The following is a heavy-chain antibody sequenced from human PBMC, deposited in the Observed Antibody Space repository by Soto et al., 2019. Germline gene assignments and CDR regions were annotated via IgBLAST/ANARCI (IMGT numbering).Heavy chain of an antibody. D-gene: IGHD1-7*01. V-gene: IGHV3-15*07. CDR2: IKNKPNGETT. J-gene: IGHJ3*01. Sequence: EVQLVESGGVLIKPGGSLRLSCAASGFTFSDEWMNWVRQAPGKGLEWVGRIKNKPNGETTDYAAPVKGRFTISRDDSKSRLYLQMNNLKTDDTAVYYCTRGNYGAFHHWSQGTLVTVSS. CDR3: TRGNYGAFHH. CDR1: GFTFSDEW.